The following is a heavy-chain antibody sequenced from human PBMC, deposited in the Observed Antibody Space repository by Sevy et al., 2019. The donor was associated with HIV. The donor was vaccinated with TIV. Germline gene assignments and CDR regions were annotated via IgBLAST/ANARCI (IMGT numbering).Heavy chain of an antibody. Sequence: SETLSLTCTVSGGSISSYYWSWIRQPPGKGLEWIGYIYYSGSTNYNPSLKSRVTISVDTSKNQFSLKLSSVTAADTAVYYCARGSGREWWFDPWGQGTLVTVSS. J-gene: IGHJ5*02. CDR1: GGSISSYY. D-gene: IGHD3-10*01. CDR3: ARGSGREWWFDP. V-gene: IGHV4-59*01. CDR2: IYYSGST.